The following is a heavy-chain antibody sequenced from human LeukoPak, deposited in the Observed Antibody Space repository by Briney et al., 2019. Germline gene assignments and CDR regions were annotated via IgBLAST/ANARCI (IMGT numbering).Heavy chain of an antibody. J-gene: IGHJ4*02. D-gene: IGHD3-10*01. Sequence: GGSLRLSSAASGFTLSSYAMSWVRQAPGKGLEWVSAISGSGGSTYYADSVKGRFTISRDNSKNTLYLQMNSLRAEDTAVYYCAKDLGITMVRGVSPFDYWGQGTLVTVSS. V-gene: IGHV3-23*01. CDR3: AKDLGITMVRGVSPFDY. CDR1: GFTLSSYA. CDR2: ISGSGGST.